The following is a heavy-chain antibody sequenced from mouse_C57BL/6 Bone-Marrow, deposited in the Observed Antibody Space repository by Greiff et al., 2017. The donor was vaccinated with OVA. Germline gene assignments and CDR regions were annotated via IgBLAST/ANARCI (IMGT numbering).Heavy chain of an antibody. Sequence: VQLKESGGGLVKPGGSLKLSCAASGFTFSDSGMHWVRQAPEKGLEWVAYISSGSSTIYYADTVKGRLTISRDNAKNTLFLQSTSLLSEYTAMYYCAREDHYDESSIDYWGQGTSVTVSS. CDR3: AREDHYDESSIDY. V-gene: IGHV5-17*01. CDR1: GFTFSDSG. CDR2: ISSGSSTI. D-gene: IGHD1-2*01. J-gene: IGHJ4*01.